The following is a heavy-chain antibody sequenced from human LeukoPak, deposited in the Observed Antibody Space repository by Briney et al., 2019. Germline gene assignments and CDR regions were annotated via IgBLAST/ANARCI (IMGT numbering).Heavy chain of an antibody. CDR3: ARIGSRCSGGSCYSSPFDY. CDR2: MNPNSGNT. CDR1: GYTFTSYD. J-gene: IGHJ4*02. Sequence: ASVKVSCKASGYTFTSYDINWVRQATGQGLEWMGWMNPNSGNTGYAQKFQARVTMTRNTSISTAYMELSSLRSEDTAVYYCARIGSRCSGGSCYSSPFDYWGQGTLVTVSS. D-gene: IGHD2-15*01. V-gene: IGHV1-8*01.